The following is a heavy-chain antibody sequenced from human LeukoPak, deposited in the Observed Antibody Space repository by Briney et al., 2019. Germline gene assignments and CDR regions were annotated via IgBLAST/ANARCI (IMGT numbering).Heavy chain of an antibody. V-gene: IGHV3-30-3*01. J-gene: IGHJ6*02. CDR2: ISYDGSNK. D-gene: IGHD6-13*01. Sequence: WGSLRLSCAASGFTFSGYAMHWVRQAPGKGLEWVAVISYDGSNKYYADSVKGRFTISRDNSENTLYLQMNSLRAEDTAVYYCARDVVGSSNNGMDVWGQGTTVTVSS. CDR3: ARDVVGSSNNGMDV. CDR1: GFTFSGYA.